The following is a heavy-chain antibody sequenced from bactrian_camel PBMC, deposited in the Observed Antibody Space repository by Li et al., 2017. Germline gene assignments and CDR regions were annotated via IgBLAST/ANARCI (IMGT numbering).Heavy chain of an antibody. CDR3: VRKDDYNNYATFGY. CDR2: TYSGDSSA. V-gene: IGHV3S40*01. D-gene: IGHD4*01. Sequence: VQLVESGGGLVQPGGSLVLSCAASGFTFSTYAMSWVRQAPGKGLEWVAATYSGDSSAIYDDNAKGRFTISRDNANNTVYLQMNSLKSEDTAVYYCVRKDDYNNYATFGYWGQGTQVTVS. J-gene: IGHJ6*01. CDR1: GFTFSTYA.